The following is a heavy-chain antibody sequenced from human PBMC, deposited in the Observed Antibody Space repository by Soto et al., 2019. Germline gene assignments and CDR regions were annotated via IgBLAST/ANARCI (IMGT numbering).Heavy chain of an antibody. CDR2: MNPNNGNT. CDR1: GYTFTSYE. CDR3: ARGPHPYFNDY. Sequence: PSVKVSCKASGYTFTSYEINWVRQATGQGLEWMGWMNPNNGNTGYAQKFQGRVTMTRNTSISTAYMELSSLRSEDTAVYYCARGPHPYFNDYWGQGTLVTVSS. J-gene: IGHJ4*02. D-gene: IGHD2-8*01. V-gene: IGHV1-8*01.